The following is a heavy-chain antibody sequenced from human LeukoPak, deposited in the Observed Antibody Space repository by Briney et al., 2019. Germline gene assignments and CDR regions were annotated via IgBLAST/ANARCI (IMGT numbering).Heavy chain of an antibody. J-gene: IGHJ4*02. CDR3: ARHDSFIEY. V-gene: IGHV3-23*01. CDR2: ISDNEGTT. CDR1: GFTFNYYA. D-gene: IGHD3-16*02. Sequence: GGSLRHSCAASGFTFNYYALSWVRQAPGKGLEWVSGISDNEGTTYYTDSVKGRFTISRDNTKNTVYLQMNNLRADDTAVYFCARHDSFIEYWGQGALVTVSS.